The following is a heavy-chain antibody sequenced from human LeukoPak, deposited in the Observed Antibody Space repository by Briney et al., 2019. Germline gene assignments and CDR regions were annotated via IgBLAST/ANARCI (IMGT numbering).Heavy chain of an antibody. CDR1: GGTFSSYA. J-gene: IGHJ4*02. V-gene: IGHV1-69*13. CDR2: IIPIFGTA. CDR3: ARVFGSGWYFDY. Sequence: ASVKVSCKASGGTFSSYAISWVRQAPGQGLEWMGGIIPIFGTANYAQKFQGRVTITADESTSTAYMELSSLRSEDTAVYYCARVFGSGWYFDYWGQGTLVTVSS. D-gene: IGHD6-19*01.